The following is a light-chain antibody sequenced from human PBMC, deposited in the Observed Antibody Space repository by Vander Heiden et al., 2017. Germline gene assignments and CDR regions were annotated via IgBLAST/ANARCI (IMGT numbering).Light chain of an antibody. J-gene: IGKJ2*02. CDR1: QSISSY. CDR2: AAS. CDR3: QHRDSTPCT. V-gene: IGKV1-39*01. Sequence: DIQMTQSPSSLSASVGDRVTITCRASQSISSYLNWYQQKPGKAPKLLIYAASSVQSGVPSRFSGSGSGTDFTLTISRLQPEEFATYYCQHRDSTPCTFGQGTKLDIK.